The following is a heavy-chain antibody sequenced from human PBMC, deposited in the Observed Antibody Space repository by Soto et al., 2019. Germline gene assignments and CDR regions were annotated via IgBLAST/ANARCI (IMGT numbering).Heavy chain of an antibody. D-gene: IGHD6-19*01. CDR1: GFTFSSYS. J-gene: IGHJ4*02. Sequence: EVQLAESGGGLVKPGGSLRVSCAASGFTFSSYSMNWVRQAPGKGLEWVSCISGSSRYIYYGDAVKGRFTISRDNAKNSLYLQMNSLRVEDTAVYYCAAVTRSGCDWGQGTLVTVSS. CDR2: ISGSSRYI. V-gene: IGHV3-21*01. CDR3: AAVTRSGCD.